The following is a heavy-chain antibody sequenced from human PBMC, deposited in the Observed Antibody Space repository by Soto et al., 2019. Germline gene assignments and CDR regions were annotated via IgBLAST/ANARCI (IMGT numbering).Heavy chain of an antibody. CDR1: GYSFTTYW. V-gene: IGHV5-51*01. J-gene: IGHJ6*02. D-gene: IGHD3-3*01. Sequence: LGESLKISCRGSGYSFTTYWIVWVRQMPGRGLEWMGVIYPGDSDTRYSPSFQGQVTISADTSINTAYLQWSSLKASDTAMYYCARQYDAWSGYYYYGMDVWGQGTTVTVSS. CDR2: IYPGDSDT. CDR3: ARQYDAWSGYYYYGMDV.